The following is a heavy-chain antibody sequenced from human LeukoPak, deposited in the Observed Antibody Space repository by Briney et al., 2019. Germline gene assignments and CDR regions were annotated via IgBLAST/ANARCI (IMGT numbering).Heavy chain of an antibody. V-gene: IGHV3-30*03. CDR3: ARAGPLRPDRDYYYYMDV. CDR2: ISYDGSNK. D-gene: IGHD6-25*01. J-gene: IGHJ6*03. CDR1: GFIFSSYS. Sequence: PGGSLRLSCAASGFIFSSYSMQWVRQAPGKGLEWVAIISYDGSNKFYGDSVKGRFTISRDNSKNAVYLQMNSLGAQDTAVYYCARAGPLRPDRDYYYYMDVWGKGTTVTVSS.